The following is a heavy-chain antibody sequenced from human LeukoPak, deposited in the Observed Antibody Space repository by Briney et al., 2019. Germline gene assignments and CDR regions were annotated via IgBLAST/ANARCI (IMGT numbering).Heavy chain of an antibody. CDR1: GFTFSSYE. Sequence: GGSLRLSCAASGFTFSSYEMNWVRQAPGKGLEWVSYISSSGSTIYYADSVKGRFTISRDNAKNSLYLQMNSLRAEDTAVYYCARGGGQQLVLYSYFDYWGQGTLVTVSS. CDR2: ISSSGSTI. D-gene: IGHD6-13*01. V-gene: IGHV3-48*03. CDR3: ARGGGQQLVLYSYFDY. J-gene: IGHJ4*02.